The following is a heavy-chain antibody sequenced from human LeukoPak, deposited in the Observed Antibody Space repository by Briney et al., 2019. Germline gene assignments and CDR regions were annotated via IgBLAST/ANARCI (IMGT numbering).Heavy chain of an antibody. D-gene: IGHD1-26*01. J-gene: IGHJ4*02. CDR3: ARDSVGASDY. CDR2: TIPILGIA. Sequence: SVKVSCKASGGTFSSYAISWVRQAPGQGLEWMGRTIPILGIANYAQKFQGRVTITADKSTSTAYMELSSLRSEDTAVYYCARDSVGASDYWGQGTLVTVSS. V-gene: IGHV1-69*04. CDR1: GGTFSSYA.